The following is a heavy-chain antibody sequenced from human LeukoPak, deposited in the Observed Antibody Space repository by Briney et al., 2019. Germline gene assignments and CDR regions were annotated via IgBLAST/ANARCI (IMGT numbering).Heavy chain of an antibody. D-gene: IGHD4-17*01. J-gene: IGHJ4*02. Sequence: SVKVSCKASGGTFSSYAISWVRQAPGQGLEWMGGIIPIFGTANYAQKFQSRVTITADESTSTAYMELSSLRSEDTAVYYCARDGYGDWPFDYWGQGTLVTVSS. CDR2: IIPIFGTA. V-gene: IGHV1-69*01. CDR1: GGTFSSYA. CDR3: ARDGYGDWPFDY.